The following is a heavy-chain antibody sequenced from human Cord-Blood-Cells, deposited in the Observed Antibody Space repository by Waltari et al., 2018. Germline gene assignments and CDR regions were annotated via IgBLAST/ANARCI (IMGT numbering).Heavy chain of an antibody. D-gene: IGHD1-26*01. CDR3: ASGQWELRVYDY. J-gene: IGHJ4*02. V-gene: IGHV4-38-2*01. CDR2: IYHSGST. Sequence: QVQLQESGPGLVKPSETLSLTCAVSGYSISSGYYWGWIRQPPGKGLEWIGSIYHSGSTSYIPSLKGRVTISVETSKNQFSLTLSSVTAADTAVYYCASGQWELRVYDYWGQGTLVTVSS. CDR1: GYSISSGYY.